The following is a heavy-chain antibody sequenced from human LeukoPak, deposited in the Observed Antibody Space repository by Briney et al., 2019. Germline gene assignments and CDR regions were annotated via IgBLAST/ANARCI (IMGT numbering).Heavy chain of an antibody. CDR2: INHNRGGT. V-gene: IGHV1-2*02. CDR1: GYTFTAHY. CDR3: ARGTDYGDYGGTWFYYYYMDV. J-gene: IGHJ6*03. Sequence: ASVKASCKASGYTFTAHYLHWVRRPPAQGLEGGEGINHNRGGTKYAEKFQGRVTVTRDTSTSTAYMELSRLRSDDTAVYYCARGTDYGDYGGTWFYYYYMDVWGEGTTVTVSS. D-gene: IGHD4-17*01.